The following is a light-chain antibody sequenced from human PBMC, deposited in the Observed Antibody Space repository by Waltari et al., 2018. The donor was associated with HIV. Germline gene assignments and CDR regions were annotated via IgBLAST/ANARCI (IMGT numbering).Light chain of an antibody. Sequence: QSALTQPASVSGSPGQSITISCTGTSSDVGGYNYVSWYQQHPGKAPKLMIYDVSKRPSWVSTRFSGSKSGNTASLTISGLQAEDEADYYCCSYAGSSTVVFGGGTKLTVL. CDR3: CSYAGSSTVV. V-gene: IGLV2-23*02. CDR2: DVS. J-gene: IGLJ2*01. CDR1: SSDVGGYNY.